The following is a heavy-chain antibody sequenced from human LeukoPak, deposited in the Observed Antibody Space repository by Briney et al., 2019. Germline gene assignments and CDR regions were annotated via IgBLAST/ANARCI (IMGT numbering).Heavy chain of an antibody. J-gene: IGHJ3*02. D-gene: IGHD3-22*01. CDR1: TGSISSGVYY. CDR3: ARVDGYYYDSSGSAFDI. V-gene: IGHV4-61*08. Sequence: SETLSLTCPVSTGSISSGVYYWSWIRQPPGKGLEWVGYIYYSGSTNYNPSLKSRVTISVDTSKNQFSLKLSSVTAADTAVYYCARVDGYYYDSSGSAFDIWGQGTMVTVSS. CDR2: IYYSGST.